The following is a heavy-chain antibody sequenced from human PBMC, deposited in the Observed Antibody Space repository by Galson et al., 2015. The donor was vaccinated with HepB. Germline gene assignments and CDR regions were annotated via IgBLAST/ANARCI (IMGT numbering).Heavy chain of an antibody. Sequence: SLRLSCAASGFTFYNYAMHWVRQAPGKGLEWVAAIAFDASNKYYADSVKGRFTISRDNSKNTLFLLMNSLRDEDTAVYYCARGATFWGGRLDYWGQGTLVTVSS. D-gene: IGHD1-26*01. CDR3: ARGATFWGGRLDY. CDR2: IAFDASNK. J-gene: IGHJ4*02. CDR1: GFTFYNYA. V-gene: IGHV3-30-3*01.